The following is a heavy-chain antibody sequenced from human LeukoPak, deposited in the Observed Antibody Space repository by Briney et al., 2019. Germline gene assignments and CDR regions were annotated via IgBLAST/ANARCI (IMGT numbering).Heavy chain of an antibody. Sequence: GGSLRLSCAASGFILSSYSMDWVRQAPGKGLERISFISSVSSTIFYADSVKGRFNISRDNVKNSLYLQMNGLRAEDTAVHYCARVHGGYPFDQWGQGTLVTVSS. D-gene: IGHD2-15*01. V-gene: IGHV3-48*01. CDR2: ISSVSSTI. CDR1: GFILSSYS. J-gene: IGHJ4*02. CDR3: ARVHGGYPFDQ.